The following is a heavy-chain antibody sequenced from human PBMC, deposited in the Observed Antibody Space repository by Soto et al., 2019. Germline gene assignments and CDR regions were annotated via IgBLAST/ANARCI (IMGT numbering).Heavy chain of an antibody. D-gene: IGHD3-10*01. V-gene: IGHV4-31*03. CDR3: ARDLGGSGPYYYYGMDV. CDR2: IYYSGST. Sequence: PSETLSLTCTVSGGSISSGGYYWSWIRQHPGKGLEWIGYIYYSGSTYYNPSLKSRVTISVDTSKNQFSLKLSSVTAADTAVYYCARDLGGSGPYYYYGMDVRGQGTKVTVSS. CDR1: GGSISSGGYY. J-gene: IGHJ6*02.